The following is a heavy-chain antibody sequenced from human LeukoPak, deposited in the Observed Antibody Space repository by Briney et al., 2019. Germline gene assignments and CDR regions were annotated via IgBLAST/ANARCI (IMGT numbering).Heavy chain of an antibody. D-gene: IGHD1-7*01. CDR1: GGTFSSYA. V-gene: IGHV1-69*04. J-gene: IGHJ6*02. CDR2: IIPIFGIA. Sequence: SVKVSCKASGGTFSSYAISWVRQAPGQGLEWMGRIIPIFGIANYAQKVQGRVTITADKSTSTAYMEMSSLRSEDTAVYYCARDNWNYTPARYYYYYYGMDVWGQGTTVTVSS. CDR3: ARDNWNYTPARYYYYYYGMDV.